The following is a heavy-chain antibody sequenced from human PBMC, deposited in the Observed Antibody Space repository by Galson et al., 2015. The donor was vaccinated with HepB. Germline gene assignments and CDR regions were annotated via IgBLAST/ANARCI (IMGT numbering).Heavy chain of an antibody. J-gene: IGHJ4*02. CDR3: TRGGGGVVVPVAIATD. Sequence: SVKVSCKASGGTFRSYAINWVRQAPGQGLEWMGGIIPIFGAADYAQKFRGRLTITADESTSTAYMELSSLRSEDTATYYCTRGGGGVVVPVAIATDWGQGTLVTVSS. D-gene: IGHD2-2*01. CDR1: GGTFRSYA. V-gene: IGHV1-69*13. CDR2: IIPIFGAA.